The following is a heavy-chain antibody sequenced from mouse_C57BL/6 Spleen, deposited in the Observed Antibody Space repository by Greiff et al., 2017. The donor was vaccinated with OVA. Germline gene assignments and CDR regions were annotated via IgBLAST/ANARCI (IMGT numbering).Heavy chain of an antibody. Sequence: EVQLQESGEGLVKPGGSLKLSCAASGFTFSSYAMSWVRQTPEKRLEWVAYISSGGDYIYYADTVKGRFTISSDNARNTLYLQMSILKSEDTAMYYCTRVPLTCGAMDYWGQGTSVTVSS. D-gene: IGHD4-1*01. CDR2: ISSGGDYI. J-gene: IGHJ4*01. CDR3: TRVPLTCGAMDY. V-gene: IGHV5-9-1*02. CDR1: GFTFSSYA.